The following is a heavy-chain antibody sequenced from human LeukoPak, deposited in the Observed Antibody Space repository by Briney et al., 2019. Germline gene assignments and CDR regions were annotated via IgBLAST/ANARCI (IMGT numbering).Heavy chain of an antibody. J-gene: IGHJ5*02. CDR3: ARGVKYCSSTSCYNWFDP. Sequence: GGSLRLSCAASGFTLSSYWMHWVRQAPGKGLVWVSRINSDGSSTSYADSVKGRFTISRDNAKNTLYLQMNSLRAEDTAVYYCARGVKYCSSTSCYNWFDPWGQGTLVTVSS. V-gene: IGHV3-74*01. D-gene: IGHD2-2*01. CDR1: GFTLSSYW. CDR2: INSDGSST.